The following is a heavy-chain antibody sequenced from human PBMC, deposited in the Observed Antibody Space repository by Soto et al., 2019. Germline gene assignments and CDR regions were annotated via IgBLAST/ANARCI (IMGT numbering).Heavy chain of an antibody. J-gene: IGHJ3*02. D-gene: IGHD3-10*01. CDR3: ARPKSGNSGDAFDI. CDR2: IYHDESDT. V-gene: IGHV5-51*01. CDR1: GYSFTKYW. Sequence: GESLKISCKGSGYSFTKYWIGWVRQTAAKGLEGMANIYHDESDTRYSPSFQGQVTNSADTSISTAYLQWSSLKASDTAMYYCARPKSGNSGDAFDIWGQGTMVTVSS.